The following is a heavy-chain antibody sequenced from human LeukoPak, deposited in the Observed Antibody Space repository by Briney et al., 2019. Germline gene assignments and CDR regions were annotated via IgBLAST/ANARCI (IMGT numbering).Heavy chain of an antibody. V-gene: IGHV3-48*01. CDR1: GFTFSLFG. Sequence: GGSLRLSCAASGFTFSLFGMNWVRQAPGKGLEWVSYISSSGTTIYSADSVTGRFTISRDNAKNSLYLQMNSLRAEDTAVYYCARGGTYYYDSSGYHDYWGQGTLVTVSS. D-gene: IGHD3-22*01. CDR2: ISSSGTTI. J-gene: IGHJ4*02. CDR3: ARGGTYYYDSSGYHDY.